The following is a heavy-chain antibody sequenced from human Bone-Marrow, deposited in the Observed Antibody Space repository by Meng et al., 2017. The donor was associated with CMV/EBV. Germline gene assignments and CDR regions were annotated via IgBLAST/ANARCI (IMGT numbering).Heavy chain of an antibody. V-gene: IGHV1-8*03. J-gene: IGHJ4*02. CDR1: GYTFTSYD. CDR3: ARGVAARPRFDY. Sequence: ASVKVSCKASGYTFTSYDINWVRQATGQGLEWMGWMNPNSGNTGYAQKFQGRVTITADKSTSTAYMELSSLRSEDTAVYYCARGVAARPRFDYWGQGTRVTVSS. CDR2: MNPNSGNT. D-gene: IGHD6-6*01.